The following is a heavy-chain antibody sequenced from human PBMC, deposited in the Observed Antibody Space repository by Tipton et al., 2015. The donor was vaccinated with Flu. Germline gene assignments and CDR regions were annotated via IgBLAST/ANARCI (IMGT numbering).Heavy chain of an antibody. D-gene: IGHD3-3*01. CDR1: GYTFTHYG. Sequence: QLVQSGAEMKKPGASVKVSCMASGYTFTHYGISWLRQAPGQGLEWLGWISAFSGETRYAQEPRGRVTMTADTSTSTASMELRDLRSDDTALYYCARGGYDFWSGPNRLDFWGQGTTVTVSS. CDR3: ARGGYDFWSGPNRLDF. CDR2: ISAFSGET. J-gene: IGHJ6*02. V-gene: IGHV1-18*01.